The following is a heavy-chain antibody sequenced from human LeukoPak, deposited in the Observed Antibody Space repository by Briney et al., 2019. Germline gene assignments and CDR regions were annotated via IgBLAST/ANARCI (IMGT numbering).Heavy chain of an antibody. V-gene: IGHV4-34*01. D-gene: IGHD3-22*01. Sequence: SETLSLTCAVSGGSISSGGYYWSWIRQPPGKGLEWIGEINHSGSTNYNPSLKSRVTISVDTSKNQFSLKLSSVTAADTAVYYCARDGELYDSSGYVIWFDPWGQGTLVTVSS. CDR3: ARDGELYDSSGYVIWFDP. J-gene: IGHJ5*02. CDR1: GGSISSGGYY. CDR2: INHSGST.